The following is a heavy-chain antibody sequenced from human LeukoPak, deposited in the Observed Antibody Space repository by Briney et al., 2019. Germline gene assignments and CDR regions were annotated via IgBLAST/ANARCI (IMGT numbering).Heavy chain of an antibody. CDR3: AKDMVIGVVPAAKAPNWFDP. CDR1: GFTFSSYP. Sequence: GGSLRLSCAASGFTFSSYPMSWVRQPPGRGLEWVSDISANSGATYYADSVKGRFTIYRDNSKNTLYLQMNSLRAEDTAVYYCAKDMVIGVVPAAKAPNWFDPWGQGTLVTVSS. J-gene: IGHJ5*02. D-gene: IGHD2-2*03. CDR2: ISANSGAT. V-gene: IGHV3-23*01.